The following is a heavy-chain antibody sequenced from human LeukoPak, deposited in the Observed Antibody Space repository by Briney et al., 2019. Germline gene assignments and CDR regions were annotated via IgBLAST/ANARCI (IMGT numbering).Heavy chain of an antibody. CDR2: IYSGGIT. Sequence: GGSLRLSCTASGFVSSNYMSWVRQTPGKGLEWVSVIYSGGITYYADSVKGRFTVSRDNSKNTVYLEMNSLRAEDTAVYYCARSSMAVAGTLDYWGQGTLVTVSS. J-gene: IGHJ4*02. V-gene: IGHV3-66*01. CDR1: GFVSSNY. D-gene: IGHD6-19*01. CDR3: ARSSMAVAGTLDY.